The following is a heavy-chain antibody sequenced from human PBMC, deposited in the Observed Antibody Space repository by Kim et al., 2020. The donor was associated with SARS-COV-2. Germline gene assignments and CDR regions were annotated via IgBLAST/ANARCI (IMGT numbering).Heavy chain of an antibody. V-gene: IGHV3-23*01. CDR3: ATNKVWYSSGWYSPSPFDY. CDR2: ISGSGGST. D-gene: IGHD6-19*01. CDR1: GFTFSSYA. Sequence: GGSLRLSCAASGFTFSSYAMSWVRQAPGKGLEWVSAISGSGGSTYYADSVKGRFTISRDNSKNTLYLQMNSLRAKDTAVYYCATNKVWYSSGWYSPSPFDYWGQGTLVTVSS. J-gene: IGHJ4*02.